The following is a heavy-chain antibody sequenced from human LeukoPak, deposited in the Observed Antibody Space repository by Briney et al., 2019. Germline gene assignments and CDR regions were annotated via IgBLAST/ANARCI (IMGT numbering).Heavy chain of an antibody. Sequence: ASVKVSCKASGYTFTSYAMHWVRQAPGQRLEWMGWINAGNGNTKYSQKFQGRVTITRDTFASTAYMELSSLRSEDTAVYYCARNWNSVEHYYYYGMDVWGQGTTVTVSS. J-gene: IGHJ6*02. CDR1: GYTFTSYA. CDR2: INAGNGNT. CDR3: ARNWNSVEHYYYYGMDV. D-gene: IGHD1-7*01. V-gene: IGHV1-3*01.